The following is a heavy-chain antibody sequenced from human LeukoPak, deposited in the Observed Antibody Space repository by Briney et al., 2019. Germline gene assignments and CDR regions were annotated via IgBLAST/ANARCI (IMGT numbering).Heavy chain of an antibody. Sequence: SQTLSLTCAVHGVSLRGYYWSWIRQSPEKGLEWIGEISHEGDSIYNPSLKSRLTLSVDMSKNQFSLNLRSVTAADTAVYYCARGRNFVSDYYFDVWGKGTTVIVSS. CDR1: GVSLRGYY. CDR3: ARGRNFVSDYYFDV. V-gene: IGHV4-34*01. D-gene: IGHD1-7*01. CDR2: ISHEGDS. J-gene: IGHJ6*03.